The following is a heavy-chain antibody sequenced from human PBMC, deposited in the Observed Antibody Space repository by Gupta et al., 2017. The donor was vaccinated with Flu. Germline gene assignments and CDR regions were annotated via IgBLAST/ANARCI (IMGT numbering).Heavy chain of an antibody. D-gene: IGHD4-17*01. V-gene: IGHV3-21*01. J-gene: IGHJ4*02. CDR1: GFTFSSYS. CDR3: ARAPIENGDYGRYYFDY. Sequence: EVQLVESGGGLVKPGGSLRLSCAASGFTFSSYSMNWVRQAPGKGLEWVSSISSSSSYIYYADSVKGRFTISRDNAKNSLYLQMNSLRAEDTAVYYCARAPIENGDYGRYYFDYWGQGTLVTVSS. CDR2: ISSSSSYI.